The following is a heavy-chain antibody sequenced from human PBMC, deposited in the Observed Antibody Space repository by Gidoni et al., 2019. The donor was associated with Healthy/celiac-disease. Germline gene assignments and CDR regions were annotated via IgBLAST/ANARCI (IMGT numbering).Heavy chain of an antibody. CDR3: AKGDSSGTDY. V-gene: IGHV3-30*18. D-gene: IGHD6-19*01. Sequence: QVQLVESGGGVVQPGRSLSLSCAASGFTFSSYGMHWVRQAPGKGLEWVAVISYDGSNKYYADSVKGRFTISRDNSKNTLYLQMNSLRAEDTAVYYCAKGDSSGTDYWGQGTLVTVSS. CDR2: ISYDGSNK. J-gene: IGHJ4*02. CDR1: GFTFSSYG.